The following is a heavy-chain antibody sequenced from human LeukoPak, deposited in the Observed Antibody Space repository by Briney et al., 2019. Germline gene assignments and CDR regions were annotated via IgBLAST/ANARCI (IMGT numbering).Heavy chain of an antibody. V-gene: IGHV4-61*02. CDR2: IYSSGST. J-gene: IGHJ6*02. CDR3: ARDHSTSYYGMDV. Sequence: SQTLSLTCTDSGGSISSGTFYWSWIRQPAGKGLESIGRIYSSGSTNYNPSLKSRVTISIDASKNQFSLKLSSVTAADSAVYYCARDHSTSYYGMDVWGQGTSVIVSS. D-gene: IGHD6-13*01. CDR1: GGSISSGTFY.